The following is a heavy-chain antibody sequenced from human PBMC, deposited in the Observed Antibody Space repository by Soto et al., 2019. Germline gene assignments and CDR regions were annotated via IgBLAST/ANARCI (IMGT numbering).Heavy chain of an antibody. J-gene: IGHJ4*02. D-gene: IGHD6-6*01. CDR3: AKLVERVGGVPVVAY. V-gene: IGHV3-30*18. CDR2: ITYDGRHE. CDR1: GFSFRSYG. Sequence: QVQLVESGGGVVQSGGSLRLSCVASGFSFRSYGMHWVRQAPGGGLEWVALITYDGRHEYYADSVRGRFTISRDNSQNSLLLEMHNLRKTDTALYYCAKLVERVGGVPVVAYWGRGTLVTVSS.